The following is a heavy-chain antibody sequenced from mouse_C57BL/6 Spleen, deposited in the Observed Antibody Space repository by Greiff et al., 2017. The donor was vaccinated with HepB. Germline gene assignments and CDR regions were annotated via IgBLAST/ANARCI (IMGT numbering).Heavy chain of an antibody. J-gene: IGHJ3*01. V-gene: IGHV2-2*01. CDR1: GFSLTSYG. CDR2: IWSGGST. CDR3: ASPPDYYGSSYGFAY. Sequence: VKLVESGPGLVQPSQSLSITCTVSGFSLTSYGVHWVRQSPGKGLEWLGVIWSGGSTDYNAAFISRLSISKDNSKSQVFFKMNSLQADDTAIYYCASPPDYYGSSYGFAYWGQGTLVTVSA. D-gene: IGHD1-1*01.